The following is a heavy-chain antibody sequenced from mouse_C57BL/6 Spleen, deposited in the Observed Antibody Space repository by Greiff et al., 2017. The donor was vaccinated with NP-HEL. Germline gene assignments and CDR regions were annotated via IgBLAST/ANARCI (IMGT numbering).Heavy chain of an antibody. CDR2: IDPNSGGT. CDR3: AKEWASSRHWYFDV. J-gene: IGHJ1*03. CDR1: GYTFTSYW. Sequence: QVQLQQPGAELVKPGASVKLSCKASGYTFTSYWMHWVKQRPGRGLEWIGRIDPNSGGTKYNEKFKSKATLTVDKPSSPAYMQLSSLTSEDSAVEYCAKEWASSRHWYFDVWGTGTTVTVSS. D-gene: IGHD1-1*01. V-gene: IGHV1-72*01.